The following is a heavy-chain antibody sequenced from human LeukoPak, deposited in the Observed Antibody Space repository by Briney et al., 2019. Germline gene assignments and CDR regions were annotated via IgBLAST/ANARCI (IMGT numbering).Heavy chain of an antibody. V-gene: IGHV4-61*02. CDR3: AREQVVPAANNWFDP. Sequence: PSQTLSLTCTVSGGSISSGSYYWSWIRQPAAKGLEWIGRIYTSGSTNYNPSLKSRVTISVDTSKNQFSLKLSSVTAADTAVYYCAREQVVPAANNWFDPWGQGTLVTVSS. CDR1: GGSISSGSYY. CDR2: IYTSGST. D-gene: IGHD2-2*01. J-gene: IGHJ5*02.